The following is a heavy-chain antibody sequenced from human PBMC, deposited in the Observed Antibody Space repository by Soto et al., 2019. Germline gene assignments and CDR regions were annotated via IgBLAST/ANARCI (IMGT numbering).Heavy chain of an antibody. CDR2: IKSKTDGGTT. J-gene: IGHJ4*02. D-gene: IGHD3-10*01. V-gene: IGHV3-15*01. Sequence: EVQLVESGGGLVKPGGSLRLSCAASGFTFSNAWMSWVRQAPGKGLEWVGRIKSKTDGGTTDYAAPVKGRFTISRDDSKTTLYLQMNSLKTEDTAVYYCTTGWFGELSLNYWGQGTLVTVSS. CDR1: GFTFSNAW. CDR3: TTGWFGELSLNY.